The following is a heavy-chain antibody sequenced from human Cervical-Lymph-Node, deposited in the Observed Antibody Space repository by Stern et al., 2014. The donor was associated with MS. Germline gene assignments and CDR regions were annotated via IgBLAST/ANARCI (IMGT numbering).Heavy chain of an antibody. V-gene: IGHV3-30*18. CDR3: AKTLTKYSSGCYFDY. J-gene: IGHJ4*02. CDR1: GFTFSSYG. CDR2: TSYDVRYQ. Sequence: QVQLVQSGGGVVQPGRSLRLSCAASGFTFSSYGMHWVRQAPGKGLAWVAVTSYDVRYQYYAVAVKSRFTISRDNSKNTLYLQMNSLRAEDTAVYYCAKTLTKYSSGCYFDYWGQGTLVTVSS. D-gene: IGHD6-19*01.